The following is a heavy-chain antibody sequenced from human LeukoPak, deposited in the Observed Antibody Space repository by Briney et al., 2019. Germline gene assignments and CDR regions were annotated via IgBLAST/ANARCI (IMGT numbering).Heavy chain of an antibody. V-gene: IGHV3-7*01. J-gene: IGHJ4*02. CDR1: GLTFSDFW. D-gene: IGHD5-12*01. CDR2: IKQDASEK. Sequence: GGSLRLSCAASGLTFSDFWMSWVRQAPGKGLEWVANIKQDASEKYYVDSVKGRFTISRGNAKNSLYLQMNSLRAEDTAVYYCARDVRSGYDSPFDYWGQGTLVTVSS. CDR3: ARDVRSGYDSPFDY.